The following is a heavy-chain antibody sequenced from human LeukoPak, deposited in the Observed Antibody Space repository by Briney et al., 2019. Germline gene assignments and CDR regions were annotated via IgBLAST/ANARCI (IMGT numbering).Heavy chain of an antibody. J-gene: IGHJ4*02. CDR2: ISFDGSDA. Sequence: PGGSLRLSCAASGFTFSGFWMHWVRQAPGKGLVWVSCISFDGSDATYADSVKGRFTISRDNAKNTLHLQMDSLTVEDTAVYYCARDFTLEPLPSPGFDYWGQGTLVTVSS. V-gene: IGHV3-74*01. CDR1: GFTFSGFW. CDR3: ARDFTLEPLPSPGFDY. D-gene: IGHD3-3*01.